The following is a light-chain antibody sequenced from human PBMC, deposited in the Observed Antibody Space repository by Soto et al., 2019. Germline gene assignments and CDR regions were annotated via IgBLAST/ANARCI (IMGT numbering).Light chain of an antibody. J-gene: IGKJ1*01. CDR1: QNIKSS. V-gene: IGKV1-5*01. CDR3: QHYNSYSEA. CDR2: AAS. Sequence: DIQRTQSPSTLSASVGDRVTISCRASQNIKSSLAWYQQKPARAPPLLIYAASSLQSGVPPGFSGSGSGTDYTLTISSLQPDDFATYYCQHYNSYSEAFGQGTKVDIK.